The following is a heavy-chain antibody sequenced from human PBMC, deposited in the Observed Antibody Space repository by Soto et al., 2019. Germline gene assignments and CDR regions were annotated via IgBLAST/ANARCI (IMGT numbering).Heavy chain of an antibody. D-gene: IGHD3-10*01. V-gene: IGHV1-18*01. CDR2: VSSYNGNT. Sequence: QVQLVQSGPEVKKPGASVTVSCKTSGYTFTDHGIDWVRQAPGQGLEWVGWVSSYNGNTNYAYNLKDRVIMTTDASXSTAYMELRGLRSDDTAVYYCAREVEGSYSPADFWGQGTPVTVSS. J-gene: IGHJ4*02. CDR1: GYTFTDHG. CDR3: AREVEGSYSPADF.